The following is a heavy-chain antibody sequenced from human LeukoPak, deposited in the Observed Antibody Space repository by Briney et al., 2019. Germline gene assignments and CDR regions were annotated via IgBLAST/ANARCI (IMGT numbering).Heavy chain of an antibody. CDR2: ISSSSNYI. CDR3: GRGSVGFGELNY. D-gene: IGHD3-10*01. CDR1: GFTFSSYS. V-gene: IGHV3-21*01. Sequence: GGSLRLSCAASGFTFSSYSMNWVRQAPGKGLEWVSSISSSSNYIYYADSMKGRFTISRDNAKNSLYLQMSSLRPEDTAVYYCGRGSVGFGELNYWGQGTLVTVSS. J-gene: IGHJ4*02.